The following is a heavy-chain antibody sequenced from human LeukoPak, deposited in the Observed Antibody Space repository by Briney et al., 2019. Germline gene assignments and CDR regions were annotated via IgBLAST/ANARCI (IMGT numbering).Heavy chain of an antibody. CDR2: ISSSGSTI. CDR3: ARAFDQ. V-gene: IGHV3-48*03. Sequence: GGSLRLSCAASGFTPWSYEMNSVRQAPGKGLEWVSYISSSGSTIYYADTVKGRFTISRDNAKNSLYLQMHSLRAEDTAVYYCARAFDQWVQGTLVTVSS. J-gene: IGHJ4*02. CDR1: GFTPWSYE.